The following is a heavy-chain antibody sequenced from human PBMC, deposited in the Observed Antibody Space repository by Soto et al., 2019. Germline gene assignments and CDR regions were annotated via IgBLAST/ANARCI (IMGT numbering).Heavy chain of an antibody. CDR2: IKSDGRST. V-gene: IGHV3-74*01. J-gene: IGHJ5*02. CDR1: GFTFSGHW. D-gene: IGHD3-16*01. Sequence: EVQLVESGGGLVQPGGSLRLSCAASGFTFSGHWMHWVRQAPGKGLVWVSRIKSDGRSTSYADSVKGRFTVSRDNAKNTLYLQMNSLRAEDTDVYYWARYDWFDPWGQGTLVTVSS. CDR3: ARYDWFDP.